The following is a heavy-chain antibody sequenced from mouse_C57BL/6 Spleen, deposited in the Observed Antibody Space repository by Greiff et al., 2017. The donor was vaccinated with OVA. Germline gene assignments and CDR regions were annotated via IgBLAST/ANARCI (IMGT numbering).Heavy chain of an antibody. J-gene: IGHJ3*01. Sequence: EVQLQQSGPELVKPGASVKISCKASGYTFTDYYMNWVKQSHGKSLEWIGDINPNNGGTRYNQKFKGKATLTVDKSSSTAYMELRSLTSEDSAVYYCAEGYDDGLFAYWGQGTLVTVSA. CDR3: AEGYDDGLFAY. D-gene: IGHD2-2*01. CDR2: INPNNGGT. V-gene: IGHV1-26*01. CDR1: GYTFTDYY.